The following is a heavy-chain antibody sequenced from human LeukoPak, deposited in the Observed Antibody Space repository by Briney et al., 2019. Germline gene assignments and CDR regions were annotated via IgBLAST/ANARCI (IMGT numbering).Heavy chain of an antibody. Sequence: GGSLRLSCAASGLSFGSYAMNWVRQAPGKGLEWVTAISGGGGSTSYADSVKGRFTISRDNSKNTLNMQMTSLRTEDTAEYFCVKSAWSYLGMGGLDVWGQGTTVIVSS. D-gene: IGHD3-10*01. CDR3: VKSAWSYLGMGGLDV. CDR1: GLSFGSYA. CDR2: ISGGGGST. V-gene: IGHV3-23*01. J-gene: IGHJ6*02.